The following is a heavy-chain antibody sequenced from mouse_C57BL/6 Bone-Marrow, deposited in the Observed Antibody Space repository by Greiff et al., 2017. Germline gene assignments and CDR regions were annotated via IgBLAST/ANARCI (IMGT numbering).Heavy chain of an antibody. V-gene: IGHV5-9-1*02. J-gene: IGHJ4*01. CDR3: TREGIVTPYYYAMDY. CDR1: GFTFSSYA. D-gene: IGHD2-5*01. Sequence: EVNVVESGEGLVKPGGSLKLSCAASGFTFSSYAMSWVRQTPEKRLEWVAYISSGGDYIYYADTVKGRFTISRDNARNTLYLQMSSLKSEDTAMYYCTREGIVTPYYYAMDYWGQGTSVTVSS. CDR2: ISSGGDYI.